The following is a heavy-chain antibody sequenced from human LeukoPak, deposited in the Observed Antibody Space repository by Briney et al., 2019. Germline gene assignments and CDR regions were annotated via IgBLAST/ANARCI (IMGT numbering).Heavy chain of an antibody. J-gene: IGHJ4*02. CDR1: GGSFSGYF. V-gene: IGHV4-34*01. CDR2: ITDTGIP. CDR3: ARDICGYNYGCFDS. D-gene: IGHD5-18*01. Sequence: PSETLSLTCALSGGSFSGYFCSWIRQTPGKGLEWIGEITDTGIPNYNPSLKSRVTISVDTSKNQFSLKLTSVTAADAAVYYCARDICGYNYGCFDSWGQGTLVTVSS.